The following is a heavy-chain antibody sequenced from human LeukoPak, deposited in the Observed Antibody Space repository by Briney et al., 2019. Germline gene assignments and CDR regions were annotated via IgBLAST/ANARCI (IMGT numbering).Heavy chain of an antibody. CDR1: GFTFSDYI. CDR2: IRRKGLSYTT. D-gene: IGHD2-2*01. V-gene: IGHV3-72*01. CDR3: ARAGGPTKKNIVVVPAAMDGGYYFDY. Sequence: GGSLRLSCAASGFTFSDYILDWVRQAPGKGLEWVGRIRRKGLSYTTEYAASVKGRFTISRDDSKNSLYLHMNSLRTEDTAVYYCARAGGPTKKNIVVVPAAMDGGYYFDYWGQGTLVTVSS. J-gene: IGHJ4*02.